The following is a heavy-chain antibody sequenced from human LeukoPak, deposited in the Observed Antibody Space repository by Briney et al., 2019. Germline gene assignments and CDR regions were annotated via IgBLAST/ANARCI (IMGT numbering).Heavy chain of an antibody. Sequence: GGSLRLSCAASGFTFGIYWMSWVRQAPGKGLEWVANIKQDGSEKFYVDSVRGRFTLSRDNAKNSLFLQMNSLRAEDTAVYYCARDYYGSGWYGDYWGQGTLVTVSS. V-gene: IGHV3-7*04. CDR2: IKQDGSEK. CDR3: ARDYYGSGWYGDY. CDR1: GFTFGIYW. D-gene: IGHD6-19*01. J-gene: IGHJ4*02.